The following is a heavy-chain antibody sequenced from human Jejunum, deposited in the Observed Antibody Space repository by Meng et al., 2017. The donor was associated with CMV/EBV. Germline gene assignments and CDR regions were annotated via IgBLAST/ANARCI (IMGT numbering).Heavy chain of an antibody. CDR2: ISAYNGNT. J-gene: IGHJ5*02. V-gene: IGHV1-18*01. Sequence: VQLVQSGAEVKKPGASVQVSCKASGYIFNNYGVSWVRQAPGQGPEWMGWISAYNGNTNYAQNFQGRFTMTTDTSTSTAYMELRSLRSDDTAVYYCARDLPGGTKGTWLDLWGQGTLVTVSS. D-gene: IGHD1-14*01. CDR1: GYIFNNYG. CDR3: ARDLPGGTKGTWLDL.